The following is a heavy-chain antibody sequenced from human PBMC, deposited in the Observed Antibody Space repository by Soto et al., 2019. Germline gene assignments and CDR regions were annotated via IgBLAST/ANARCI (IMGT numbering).Heavy chain of an antibody. Sequence: QVQLVESGGGVVQPGRSLRLSCAASGFTFSSYGMHWVRQAPGKGLEWVAVISYDGSNKYYADSVKGRFTISRDNSKKRPYLQMKSLMSDDVGVYCFARRPKIVRYGAYVDYSGPGTLVTVSS. CDR2: ISYDGSNK. CDR1: GFTFSSYG. J-gene: IGHJ4*01. D-gene: IGHD3-10*01. V-gene: IGHV3-30*03. CDR3: ARRPKIVRYGAYVDY.